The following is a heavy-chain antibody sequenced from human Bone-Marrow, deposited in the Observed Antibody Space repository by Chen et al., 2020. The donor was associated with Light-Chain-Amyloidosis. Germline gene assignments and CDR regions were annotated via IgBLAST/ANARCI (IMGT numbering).Heavy chain of an antibody. V-gene: IGHV3-23*04. D-gene: IGHD3-10*01. Sequence: EVQLVESGGGLVQPGGSLRLSCATSGFNFSSFGMSWVRQAPGKGLEWVSTGSGSTVSTYYAGAVKGRFILSRDNSKSTLYLQMNSLRAGDTAVYFCTRKGGYFDFWGQGSLVTVSS. J-gene: IGHJ4*02. CDR3: TRKGGYFDF. CDR2: GSGSTVST. CDR1: GFNFSSFG.